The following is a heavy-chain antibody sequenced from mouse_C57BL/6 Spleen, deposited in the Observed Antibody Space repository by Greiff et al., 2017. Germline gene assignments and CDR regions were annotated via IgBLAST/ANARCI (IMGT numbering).Heavy chain of an antibody. Sequence: EVKLVESEGGLVQPGSSMKLSCTASGFTFSDYYMALVRQVPEKGLEWVANINYDGSSTYYLDSLKSRFIISRDNAKNILYLQMSSLKSEDTATYYCARVQGYFDVWGTGTTGTVSS. V-gene: IGHV5-16*01. CDR1: GFTFSDYY. CDR3: ARVQGYFDV. J-gene: IGHJ1*03. CDR2: INYDGSST.